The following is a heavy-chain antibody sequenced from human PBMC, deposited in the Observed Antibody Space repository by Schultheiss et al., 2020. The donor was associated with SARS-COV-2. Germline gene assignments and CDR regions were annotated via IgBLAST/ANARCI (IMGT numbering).Heavy chain of an antibody. CDR2: ISVSGGNT. V-gene: IGHV3-23*01. J-gene: IGHJ6*02. D-gene: IGHD3-10*01. CDR1: GFTFSSDA. CDR3: AKVSRFYASGSPRYGMDV. Sequence: GGSLRLSCAGSGFTFSSDAMSWVRQAPGKGLEWVSGISVSGGNTYYADSVKGRFIISRDNSKNTLYLQMNTLRAEDTAVYYCAKVSRFYASGSPRYGMDVWGQGITVTVSS.